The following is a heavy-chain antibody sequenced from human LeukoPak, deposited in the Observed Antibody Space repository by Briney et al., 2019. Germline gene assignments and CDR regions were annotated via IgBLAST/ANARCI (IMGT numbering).Heavy chain of an antibody. CDR2: ISYDGSNK. J-gene: IGHJ4*02. Sequence: GGSLRLSCAASGFTFSSYGIHWIRQAPGKGLQWVAVISYDGSNKYYADSVKGRFTISRDNSKNTLYLQVNSLRPEDTAVYYCAKDRDDYIWGNYRSTPDHWGQGTLVTVSS. D-gene: IGHD3-16*02. CDR3: AKDRDDYIWGNYRSTPDH. V-gene: IGHV3-30*18. CDR1: GFTFSSYG.